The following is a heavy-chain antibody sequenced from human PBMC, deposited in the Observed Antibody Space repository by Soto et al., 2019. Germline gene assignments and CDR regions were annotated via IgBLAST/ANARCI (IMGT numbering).Heavy chain of an antibody. CDR2: IIPIFGTA. V-gene: IGHV1-69*13. J-gene: IGHJ6*02. CDR3: ASRGIAAAGRYYGMDV. CDR1: GGTFSSYA. Sequence: WASVKVSCKASGGTFSSYAISWVRQAPGQGLEWMGGIIPIFGTANYAQKFQGRVTITADESTSTAYMELSSLRSEDTAVYYCASRGIAAAGRYYGMDVWGQGTTVTVSS. D-gene: IGHD6-13*01.